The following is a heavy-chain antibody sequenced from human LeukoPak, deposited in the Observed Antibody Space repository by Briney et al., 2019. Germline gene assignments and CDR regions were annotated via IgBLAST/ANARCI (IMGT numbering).Heavy chain of an antibody. CDR1: GFIFSRYA. CDR3: AKKLGSSPGDFFDY. Sequence: GESLRLSCAASGFIFSRYAMSWVRQAPGKGLEWVSDINDNGGGTFYADSVKGRFTVSRDNSKNTLYMQMNSLRGGDTAVYYCAKKLGSSPGDFFDYWGQGTLVTVSS. J-gene: IGHJ4*02. V-gene: IGHV3-23*01. CDR2: INDNGGGT. D-gene: IGHD6-6*01.